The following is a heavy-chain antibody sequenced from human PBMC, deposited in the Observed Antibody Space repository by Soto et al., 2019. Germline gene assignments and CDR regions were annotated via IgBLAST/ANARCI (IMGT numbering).Heavy chain of an antibody. CDR3: AGEGGSYNMGTFPFYYMDV. CDR2: IVPILGTG. D-gene: IGHD3-10*01. Sequence: QVQLVQSGPEVKKSGSSVKVSCKLSGGTFTSDTISWLRLAPGQGLEWMGRIVPILGTGNYAQKFQGRVTITEDRSTNTGYMEWSSLTSEDTAFYYCAGEGGSYNMGTFPFYYMDVWGKGTTVTVSS. CDR1: GGTFTSDT. J-gene: IGHJ6*03. V-gene: IGHV1-69*08.